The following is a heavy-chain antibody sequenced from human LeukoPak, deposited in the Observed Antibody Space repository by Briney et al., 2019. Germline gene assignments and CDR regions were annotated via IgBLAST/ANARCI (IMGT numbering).Heavy chain of an antibody. D-gene: IGHD3-22*01. V-gene: IGHV3-9*01. Sequence: GGSLRLSCAASGFTFDDYAMHWVRQAPGKGLEGVSGISWNSGSIGYADSVKGRFTISRDNAKNSLYLQMNSLRAEDTALYYCAKDEGDSSESINFDYWGQGTLVTVSS. CDR3: AKDEGDSSESINFDY. CDR1: GFTFDDYA. J-gene: IGHJ4*02. CDR2: ISWNSGSI.